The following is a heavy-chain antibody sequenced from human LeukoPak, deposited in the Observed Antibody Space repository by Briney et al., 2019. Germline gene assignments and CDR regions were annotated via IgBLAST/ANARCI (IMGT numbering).Heavy chain of an antibody. CDR1: GFTFSSYE. J-gene: IGHJ2*01. CDR2: ISGSGSTI. CDR3: ARDWFYTIDF. V-gene: IGHV3-48*03. D-gene: IGHD3-10*01. Sequence: GGSLRLSCAASGFTFSSYEMNWVRQAPGKGLEWISYISGSGSTIYYADSVKGRFTISRDNAKNTLYLQMNSLRAEDSAVYYCARDWFYTIDFWGRGALVTVSS.